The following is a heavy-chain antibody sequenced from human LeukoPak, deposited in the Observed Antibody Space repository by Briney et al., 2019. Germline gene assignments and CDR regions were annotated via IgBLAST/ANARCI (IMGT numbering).Heavy chain of an antibody. CDR1: GGTFNSYA. J-gene: IGHJ6*03. Sequence: SVKVSCKASGGTFNSYAISWVRQAPGQGLEWMGGIIPIFGTANHAQKFQGRVTITTDESTSTAYMELSSLRSEDTAVYYCARVRDYYYYYMDVWGKGTTVTVSS. CDR2: IIPIFGTA. V-gene: IGHV1-69*05. CDR3: ARVRDYYYYYMDV.